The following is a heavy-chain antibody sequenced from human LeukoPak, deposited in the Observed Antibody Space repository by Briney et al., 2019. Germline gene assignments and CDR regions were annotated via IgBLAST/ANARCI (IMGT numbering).Heavy chain of an antibody. CDR2: IKQDGTE. J-gene: IGHJ4*02. D-gene: IGHD4-17*01. CDR3: VRGPDYGARLDYFDN. V-gene: IGHV3-7*01. CDR1: GFTFRRHW. Sequence: GGSLRLSCAASGFTFRRHWMSWVRQAPGKGPEWVAHIKQDGTEYYVDSVKGRFIISRDNAKNSLYLQMNSLRAEDTAVYTCVRGPDYGARLDYFDNWGQGTLVTVSS.